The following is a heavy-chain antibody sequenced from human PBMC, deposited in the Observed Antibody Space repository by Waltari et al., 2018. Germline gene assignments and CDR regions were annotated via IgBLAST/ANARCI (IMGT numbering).Heavy chain of an antibody. CDR3: ARDGWQLVVKVSWFDP. J-gene: IGHJ5*02. CDR2: ISAYNGNT. V-gene: IGHV1-18*01. D-gene: IGHD6-6*01. Sequence: QVQLVQSGAEVKKPGASVTVSCKASGYPFTSYGISWVRQAPGQGLEWMGWISAYNGNTNYAQKLQGRVTMTTDTSTSTAYMELRSLRSDDTAVYYCARDGWQLVVKVSWFDPWGQGTLVTVSS. CDR1: GYPFTSYG.